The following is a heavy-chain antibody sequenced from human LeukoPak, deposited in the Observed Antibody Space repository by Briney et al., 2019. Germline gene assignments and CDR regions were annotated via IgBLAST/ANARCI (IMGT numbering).Heavy chain of an antibody. Sequence: GRPLRLSCAASGFTFNNFGMHWVRQAPGKGLEWVAVISYDGGNEYYADSVKGRFTISRDNSKNTLYLQMNSLRSEDTAVYYCARVTPGGAMLRGLIGNWFDPWGEGPLVTVSS. D-gene: IGHD3-10*01. V-gene: IGHV3-30*03. CDR3: ARVTPGGAMLRGLIGNWFDP. CDR2: ISYDGGNE. J-gene: IGHJ5*02. CDR1: GFTFNNFG.